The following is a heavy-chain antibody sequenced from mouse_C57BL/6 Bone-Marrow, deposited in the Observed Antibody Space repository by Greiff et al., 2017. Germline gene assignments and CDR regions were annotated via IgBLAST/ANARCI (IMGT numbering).Heavy chain of an antibody. CDR2: IHPNSGST. V-gene: IGHV1-64*01. CDR1: GYTFTSYW. D-gene: IGHD2-3*01. Sequence: QVHVKQPGAELVKPGASVTLSCKASGYTFTSYWMHWVKQRPGQGLEWIGMIHPNSGSTNYNEKFKSKATLTVDKSSSTAYMQLSSLTSEDSAVYYCARVGYYGYWGQGTTLTVSS. J-gene: IGHJ2*01. CDR3: ARVGYYGY.